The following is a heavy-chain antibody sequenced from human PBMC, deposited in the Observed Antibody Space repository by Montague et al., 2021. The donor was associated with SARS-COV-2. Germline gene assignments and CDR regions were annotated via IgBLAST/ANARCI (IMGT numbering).Heavy chain of an antibody. D-gene: IGHD2/OR15-2a*01. J-gene: IGHJ4*02. Sequence: SETLSLTCTVYRDSISSYYWTWIRQPPGKELELIWEIYHSGSGNYNPSLKRQITISVDTSKNHFSLKLRSETAADTAIYYCSRAYSNGTTCSWSFDYWGQGTLVAVSS. V-gene: IGHV4-34*01. CDR2: IYHSGSG. CDR1: RDSISSYY. CDR3: SRAYSNGTTCSWSFDY.